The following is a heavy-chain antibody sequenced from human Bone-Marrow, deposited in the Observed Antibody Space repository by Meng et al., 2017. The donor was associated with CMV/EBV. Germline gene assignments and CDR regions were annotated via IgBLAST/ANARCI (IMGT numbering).Heavy chain of an antibody. D-gene: IGHD3-3*01. CDR1: GFTFSDYY. CDR3: ARDARVTIFGVVIDAFDI. V-gene: IGHV3-11*04. CDR2: ISSSGSTI. Sequence: GESLKISCAASGFTFSDYYMNWIRQAPGKGLEWVSYISSSGSTIYYADSVKGRFTISRDNAKNSLYLQMNSLRAEDTAVYYCARDARVTIFGVVIDAFDIWGQGTMVTF. J-gene: IGHJ3*02.